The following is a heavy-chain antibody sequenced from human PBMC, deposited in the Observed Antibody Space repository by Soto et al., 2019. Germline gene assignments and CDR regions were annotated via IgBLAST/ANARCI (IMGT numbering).Heavy chain of an antibody. CDR1: GFTFSNAW. Sequence: EVQLVESGGGLVKPGGSLRLSCAASGFTFSNAWMSWVRQAPGKGLEWVGRIKSKTDGGTTDYAATVKGRSTISRDDSKNTLYLKMNSLKTEDTAVYYCTTRGRGYTSSPGPNFDYWGQGTLVTVSS. CDR2: IKSKTDGGTT. V-gene: IGHV3-15*01. D-gene: IGHD6-6*01. J-gene: IGHJ4*02. CDR3: TTRGRGYTSSPGPNFDY.